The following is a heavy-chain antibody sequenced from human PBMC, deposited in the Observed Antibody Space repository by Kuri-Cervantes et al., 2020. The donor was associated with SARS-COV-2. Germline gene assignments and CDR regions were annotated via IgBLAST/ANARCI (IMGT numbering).Heavy chain of an antibody. J-gene: IGHJ4*02. Sequence: GGSLRLSCAASGFTFSSYWMSWVRQAPGKGLEWVGRIKSKTDGGTTDYAAPVKGRFTISRDDSKNTLYLQMNSLKTEDTAVYYCTTEPSPPYYYDSSGYSGYWGQGTLVTVSS. CDR2: IKSKTDGGTT. CDR3: TTEPSPPYYYDSSGYSGY. D-gene: IGHD3-22*01. CDR1: GFTFSSYW. V-gene: IGHV3-15*01.